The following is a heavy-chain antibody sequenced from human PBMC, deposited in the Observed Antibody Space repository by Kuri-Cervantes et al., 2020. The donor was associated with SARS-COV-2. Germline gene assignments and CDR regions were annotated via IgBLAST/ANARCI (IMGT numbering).Heavy chain of an antibody. V-gene: IGHV5-51*01. D-gene: IGHD2-2*01. J-gene: IGHJ2*01. CDR2: IWPHDSET. Sequence: GESLKISCKASGHSFPIYWIGWVRQMSGKGLEWMGFIWPHDSETKYNPSFQSQVTMSVDKSITTAYLQWSSLKASDTAMYYCARGIVVVPAALGHFDLWGRGTLVTVSS. CDR3: ARGIVVVPAALGHFDL. CDR1: GHSFPIYW.